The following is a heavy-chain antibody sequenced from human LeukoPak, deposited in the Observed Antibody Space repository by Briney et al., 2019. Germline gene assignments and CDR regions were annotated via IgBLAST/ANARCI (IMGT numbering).Heavy chain of an antibody. J-gene: IGHJ3*02. CDR3: AITYYDFWSERYMAFDI. Sequence: SETLSLTCTVSGGSISDTSYYWGWIRQPPGKGLEWIGYIYYSGSTNYNPSLKSRVTISVDTSKNQFSLKLSSVTAADTAVYYCAITYYDFWSERYMAFDIWGQGTMVTVSS. CDR1: GGSISDTSYY. D-gene: IGHD3-3*01. V-gene: IGHV4-61*05. CDR2: IYYSGST.